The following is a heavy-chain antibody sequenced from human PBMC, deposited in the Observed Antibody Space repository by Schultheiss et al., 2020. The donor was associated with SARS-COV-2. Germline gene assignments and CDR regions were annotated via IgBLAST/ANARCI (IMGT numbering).Heavy chain of an antibody. V-gene: IGHV4-39*07. J-gene: IGHJ4*02. D-gene: IGHD3-10*01. Sequence: GSLRLSCAASGFTFSSYAMSWVRQAPGKGLEWIGSIYYSGSTYYNPSLKSRVTISVDTSKNQFSLKLSSVTAADTAVYYCARDLGEYGGFDYWGQGTLVTVSS. CDR2: IYYSGST. CDR3: ARDLGEYGGFDY. CDR1: GFTFSSYA.